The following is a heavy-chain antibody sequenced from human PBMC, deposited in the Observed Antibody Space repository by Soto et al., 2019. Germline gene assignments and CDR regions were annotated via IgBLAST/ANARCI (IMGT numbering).Heavy chain of an antibody. CDR2: ISGSGGST. D-gene: IGHD2-15*01. CDR1: GFTFSSYA. CDR3: AKERGCSGGSCYSGNWFDP. J-gene: IGHJ5*02. V-gene: IGHV3-23*01. Sequence: EMQLLESGGGLVQPGGSLRLSCAASGFTFSSYAMSWVRQAPGKGLEWVSAISGSGGSTYYADSVKGRFTISRDNSKNTLYLQMNSLRAEDTAVYYCAKERGCSGGSCYSGNWFDPWGQGTLVTVSS.